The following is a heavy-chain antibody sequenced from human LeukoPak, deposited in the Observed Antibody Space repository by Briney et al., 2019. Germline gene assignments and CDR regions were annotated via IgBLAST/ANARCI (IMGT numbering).Heavy chain of an antibody. J-gene: IGHJ6*02. CDR3: ARVHYYYYYGMDV. V-gene: IGHV1-69*04. Sequence: GASVKVSCKASGGTFSSYAISWVRQAPGQGLEWMGRIIPILGIANYAQKFQGRVTITADKSTSTAYMELSSLRSEDTAVCYCARVHYYYYYGMDVWGQGTTVTVSS. CDR1: GGTFSSYA. CDR2: IIPILGIA.